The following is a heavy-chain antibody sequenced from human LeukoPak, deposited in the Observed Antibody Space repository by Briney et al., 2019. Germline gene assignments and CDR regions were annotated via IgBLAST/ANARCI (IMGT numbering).Heavy chain of an antibody. CDR2: IIPIFGIA. CDR1: GGTFSSYA. V-gene: IGHV1-69*04. D-gene: IGHD1-26*01. Sequence: SVKVSCKASGGTFSSYAISWVRQAPGQGLEWMGRIIPIFGIANYAQKFQGRVTITADKSTSTAYMELSSLRSENTAVYYCARFSGSASIGAFDIWGQGTMVTVSS. J-gene: IGHJ3*02. CDR3: ARFSGSASIGAFDI.